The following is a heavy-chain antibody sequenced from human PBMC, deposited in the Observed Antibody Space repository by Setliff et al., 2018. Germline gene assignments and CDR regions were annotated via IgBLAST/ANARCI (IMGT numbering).Heavy chain of an antibody. CDR2: MYSGGST. Sequence: HPGGSLRLSCAASGFTVSSSYMGWVRQAPGKGLEWVSVMYSGGSTYYADSVKGRFTISRDNARNSLFLQMNNLRAEDTALYYCASSSGWIPWIQHWGPGTLVTVSS. CDR3: ASSSGWIPWIQH. CDR1: GFTVSSSY. V-gene: IGHV3-66*01. D-gene: IGHD3-10*01. J-gene: IGHJ1*01.